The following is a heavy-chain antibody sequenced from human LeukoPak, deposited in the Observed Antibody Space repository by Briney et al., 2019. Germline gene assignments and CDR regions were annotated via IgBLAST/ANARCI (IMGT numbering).Heavy chain of an antibody. J-gene: IGHJ4*02. Sequence: GWSLRLSCAASGFTFSTYGMSWVRQAPGKGLERVSTISSGSSYIDYADSMKGRFTISRDNAKNSLYLQMNSLRAEDTAVYYCARDTEDTPDYWGQGTLVTVSS. CDR2: ISSGSSYI. CDR1: GFTFSTYG. V-gene: IGHV3-21*01. D-gene: IGHD2-15*01. CDR3: ARDTEDTPDY.